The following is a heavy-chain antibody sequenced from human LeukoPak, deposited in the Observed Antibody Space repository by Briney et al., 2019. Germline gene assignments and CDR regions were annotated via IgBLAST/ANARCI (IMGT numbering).Heavy chain of an antibody. Sequence: PGGSLRLSCAASGFTFSSYAMHWVRQAPGKGLEWVAVISYDGSNKYYADSVKGRFTISRDNSKNTLYLQMNSLRAEDTAVYHCARGPSAMDYWGQGTLVTVSS. CDR2: ISYDGSNK. V-gene: IGHV3-30-3*01. CDR3: ARGPSAMDY. J-gene: IGHJ4*02. CDR1: GFTFSSYA. D-gene: IGHD2-2*01.